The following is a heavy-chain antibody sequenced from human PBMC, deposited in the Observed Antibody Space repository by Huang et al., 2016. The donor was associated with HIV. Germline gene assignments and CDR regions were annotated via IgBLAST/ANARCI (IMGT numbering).Heavy chain of an antibody. CDR3: ARFMSGGGPLDY. D-gene: IGHD3-16*01. Sequence: QVQLQQWGAGLLKPSETLSLTCAVYGASFSNYYWSWIRQPPGKGLEWIGAINHTGSTNYNPSLKSRVTISVDTSKNQFSLKVNSVTAADTAVYYCARFMSGGGPLDYWGQGTLVTVSS. V-gene: IGHV4-34*01. J-gene: IGHJ4*02. CDR2: INHTGST. CDR1: GASFSNYY.